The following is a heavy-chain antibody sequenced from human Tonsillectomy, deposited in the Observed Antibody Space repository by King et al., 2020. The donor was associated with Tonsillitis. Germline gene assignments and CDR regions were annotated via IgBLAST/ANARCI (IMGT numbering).Heavy chain of an antibody. J-gene: IGHJ4*02. V-gene: IGHV4-59*01. CDR1: GGSISSYY. D-gene: IGHD2-15*01. CDR3: ARIIGGGPDY. Sequence: VQLQESGPGLVKPSETLSLTCPVSGGSISSYYWSWIRQPPGKGLEWIGYIYYSGSTNYNPSLKSRVTISVDTSKNQFSLKLSSVTAADTAVYYCARIIGGGPDYWGQGTLVTVSS. CDR2: IYYSGST.